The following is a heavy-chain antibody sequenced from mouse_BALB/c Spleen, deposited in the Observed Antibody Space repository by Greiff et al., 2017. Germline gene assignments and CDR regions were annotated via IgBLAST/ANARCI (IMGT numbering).Heavy chain of an antibody. D-gene: IGHD3-2*01. CDR1: GYTFTSYV. CDR3: ARWGNTRQLGLLSYAMDY. CDR2: INPYNDGT. Sequence: EVQLQQSGPELVKPGASVKMSCKASGYTFTSYVMHWVKQKPGQGLEWIGYINPYNDGTKYNEKFKGKATLTSDKSSSTAYMELSSLTSEDSAVYYCARWGNTRQLGLLSYAMDYWGQGTSVTVSS. V-gene: IGHV1-14*01. J-gene: IGHJ4*01.